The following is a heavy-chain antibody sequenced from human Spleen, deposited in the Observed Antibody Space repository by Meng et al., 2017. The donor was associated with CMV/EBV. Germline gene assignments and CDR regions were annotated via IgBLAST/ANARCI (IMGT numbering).Heavy chain of an antibody. CDR2: ISSSSSYI. CDR3: AREGVYCSSTSCYPWFDP. Sequence: GGSLRLSCAASGFTFSSYSMNWVRQAPGKGLEWVSSISSSSSYIYYADSVKGRFTISRDNAKNSLYLQMNSLRAEDTAVYYCAREGVYCSSTSCYPWFDPWGQGTLVTVSS. J-gene: IGHJ5*02. D-gene: IGHD2-2*01. CDR1: GFTFSSYS. V-gene: IGHV3-21*01.